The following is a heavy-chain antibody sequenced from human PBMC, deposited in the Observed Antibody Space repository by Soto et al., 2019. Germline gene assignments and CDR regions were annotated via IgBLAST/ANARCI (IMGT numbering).Heavy chain of an antibody. CDR2: INHSGST. CDR3: ARGPIVGVFAIPGMDV. Sequence: SETLSLTCAVSGGPFSGYYWSWIRQPPGKGLEWIGEINHSGSTNYNPSLKSRVTISVDTSKNQFSLKLNSVSAADTAVYYCARGPIVGVFAIPGMDVWGQGTTVTVSS. V-gene: IGHV4-34*01. CDR1: GGPFSGYY. D-gene: IGHD2-2*02. J-gene: IGHJ6*02.